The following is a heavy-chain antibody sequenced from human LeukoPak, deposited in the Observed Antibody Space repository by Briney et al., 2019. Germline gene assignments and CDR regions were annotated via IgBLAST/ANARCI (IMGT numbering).Heavy chain of an antibody. CDR3: ARGERLRDYYDSSDPGSLDY. CDR1: GGSFSGYY. J-gene: IGHJ4*02. Sequence: PSETLSLTXAVYGGSFSGYYWSWIRQPPGKGLEWIGEINHSGSTNYNPSLKSRVTISVDTSKNQFSLKLSSVTAADTAVYYCARGERLRDYYDSSDPGSLDYWGQGTLDTVSS. V-gene: IGHV4-34*01. CDR2: INHSGST. D-gene: IGHD3-22*01.